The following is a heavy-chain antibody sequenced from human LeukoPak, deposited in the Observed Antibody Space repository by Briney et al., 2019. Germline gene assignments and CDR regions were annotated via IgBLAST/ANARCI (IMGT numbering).Heavy chain of an antibody. CDR2: IYTSGST. CDR1: GGSISSSSYY. CDR3: ARTTDCSSTSCYSGDWFDP. Sequence: SETLSLTCTVSGGSISSSSYYWGWIRQPAGKGLEWIGRIYTSGSTNYNPSLKSRVTMSVDTSKNQFSLKLSSVTAADTAVYYCARTTDCSSTSCYSGDWFDPWGQGTLVTVSS. V-gene: IGHV4-61*02. J-gene: IGHJ5*02. D-gene: IGHD2-2*01.